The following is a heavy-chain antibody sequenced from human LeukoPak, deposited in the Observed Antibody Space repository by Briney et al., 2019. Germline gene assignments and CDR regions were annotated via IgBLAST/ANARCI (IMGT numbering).Heavy chain of an antibody. J-gene: IGHJ4*02. D-gene: IGHD5-12*01. V-gene: IGHV4-39*01. CDR2: IYYSGS. CDR1: GGSIFSSNSY. CDR3: ARLNSGYDGYY. Sequence: SETLSLTCTVSGGSIFSSNSYWGWIRQPPGKGLEWIGSIYYSGSYYNPSLKSRVTISVDTSKNQFSLKLSSVTAADTAVYYCARLNSGYDGYYWGQGILVTVSS.